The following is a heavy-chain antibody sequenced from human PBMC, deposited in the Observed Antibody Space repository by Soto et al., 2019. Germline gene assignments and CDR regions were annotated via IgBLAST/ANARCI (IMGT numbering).Heavy chain of an antibody. CDR3: AHYCSGGSCYSEWFDP. Sequence: QVQLVQSVAEVKKPGSSVKVSCKASGGTFSSYAISWVRQAPGQGLEWMGGIIPIFGTANYAQKFQGRVTITADESTSTAYMEFSSLRSEDTAVSYCAHYCSGGSCYSEWFDPWGQGTLVTVSS. J-gene: IGHJ5*02. CDR2: IIPIFGTA. V-gene: IGHV1-69*01. CDR1: GGTFSSYA. D-gene: IGHD2-15*01.